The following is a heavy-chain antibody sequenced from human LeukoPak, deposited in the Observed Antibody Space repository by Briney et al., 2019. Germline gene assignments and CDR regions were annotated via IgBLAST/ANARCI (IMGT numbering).Heavy chain of an antibody. V-gene: IGHV4-34*01. Sequence: TXXLTXAXXXGSXXXYYWSWIRQPPGKGLEWIGEINHSGSTNYNPSLKSRVTISVDTSKNQFSLKLSSVTAADTAVYYCATHQRYGDLESWGQGTLVTVSS. J-gene: IGHJ4*02. CDR2: INHSGST. D-gene: IGHD4-17*01. CDR3: ATHQRYGDLES. CDR1: XGSXXXYY.